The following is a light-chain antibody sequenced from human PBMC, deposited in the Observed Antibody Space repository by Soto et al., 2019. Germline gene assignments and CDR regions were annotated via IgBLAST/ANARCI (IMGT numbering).Light chain of an antibody. CDR2: GAS. V-gene: IGKV3-20*01. J-gene: IGKJ4*01. CDR3: QQYGSSPPLT. CDR1: QSVSSS. Sequence: EIVFTQSPGTLSLSPGERATLSCRASQSVSSSLAWYQQKPGQAPRLLIHGASSRANGIPDRFSGSGSGTDFTLTISRLEPEDFALYYCQQYGSSPPLTFGGGTKVDIK.